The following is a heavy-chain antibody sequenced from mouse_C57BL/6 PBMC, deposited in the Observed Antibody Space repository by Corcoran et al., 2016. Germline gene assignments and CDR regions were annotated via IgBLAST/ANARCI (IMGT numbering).Heavy chain of an antibody. J-gene: IGHJ3*01. D-gene: IGHD2-3*01. Sequence: DVQLQESGPGLVKPSQSLSFTCSVTGYSITSGYYWNWIRQFPGNKLEWMGYISYDGSNNYNPSLKNRISITRDTSKNQFFLKLNSVTTEDTATYYCARDDGYYGFAYWGQGTLVTVSA. CDR1: GYSITSGYY. CDR3: ARDDGYYGFAY. CDR2: ISYDGSN. V-gene: IGHV3-6*01.